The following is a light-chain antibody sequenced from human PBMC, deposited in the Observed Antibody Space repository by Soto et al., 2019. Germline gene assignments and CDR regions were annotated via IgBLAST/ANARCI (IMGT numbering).Light chain of an antibody. CDR2: GAS. J-gene: IGKJ2*01. V-gene: IGKV3-20*01. Sequence: EIVLTQSPGTLSLSPGERATLSCRASQSVSSSFLAWYQQKPGQAPRLLIYGASSRATGIPHKFSGSGSGTDFPLTISRLEPEDFAVYYCQQYGSSPYTFGQGTKLEIK. CDR3: QQYGSSPYT. CDR1: QSVSSSF.